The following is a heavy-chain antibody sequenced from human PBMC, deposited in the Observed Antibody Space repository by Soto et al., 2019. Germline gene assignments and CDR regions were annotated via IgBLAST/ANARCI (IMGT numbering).Heavy chain of an antibody. CDR2: IIPIFGTA. V-gene: IGHV1-69*13. Sequence: SVKVSCKASGGTFSSYAISWVRQAPGQGLEWMGGIIPIFGTANYAQKFQGRVTITADESTSTAYMELSSLRTEDTAVYYCARDHRDSSGYYWIGYWGQGTLVTVSS. D-gene: IGHD3-22*01. J-gene: IGHJ4*02. CDR1: GGTFSSYA. CDR3: ARDHRDSSGYYWIGY.